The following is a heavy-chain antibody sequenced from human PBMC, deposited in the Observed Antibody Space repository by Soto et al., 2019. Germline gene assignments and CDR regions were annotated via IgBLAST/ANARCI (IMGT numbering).Heavy chain of an antibody. V-gene: IGHV1-3*01. J-gene: IGHJ6*02. D-gene: IGHD2-2*01. Sequence: QVQLVQSGAEVKKPGASVKVSCKASGYTFTSYAMHWVRQAPGQRLEWMGWINAGNGNTKYSQKFQDRVTITRDTSASTAYMELSSLRSEDTAVYYCARGSYCSSTSCFLSYYYYGMDVWGQGTTVTVSS. CDR3: ARGSYCSSTSCFLSYYYYGMDV. CDR2: INAGNGNT. CDR1: GYTFTSYA.